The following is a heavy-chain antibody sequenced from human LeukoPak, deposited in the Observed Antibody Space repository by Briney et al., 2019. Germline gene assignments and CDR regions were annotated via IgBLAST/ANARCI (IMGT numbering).Heavy chain of an antibody. V-gene: IGHV3-74*01. CDR1: GFTFSSYW. CDR3: ARTNQADDY. J-gene: IGHJ4*02. Sequence: GGSLRLSCAASGFTFSSYWMHWVRQVPGKGLVWVARINPGGSSITYADSVKGRFTISRDNAKNTLYLQMDSLRAEDTGVYYCARTNQADDYWGQGTLVTVSS. D-gene: IGHD1-14*01. CDR2: INPGGSSI.